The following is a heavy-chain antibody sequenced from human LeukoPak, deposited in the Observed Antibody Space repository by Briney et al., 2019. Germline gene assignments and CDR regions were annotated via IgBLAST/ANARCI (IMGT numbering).Heavy chain of an antibody. V-gene: IGHV1-18*01. CDR3: ARVRFADWYFDL. CDR1: GYTFTSYG. J-gene: IGHJ2*01. Sequence: ASVRVSCKASGYTFTSYGISWVRQAPGQGLEWMGWISAYNGNTNYAQKLQGRVTMTTDTSTSTAYMELRSLRSDDTAVYYCARVRFADWYFDLWGRGTLVTVSS. CDR2: ISAYNGNT. D-gene: IGHD3-3*01.